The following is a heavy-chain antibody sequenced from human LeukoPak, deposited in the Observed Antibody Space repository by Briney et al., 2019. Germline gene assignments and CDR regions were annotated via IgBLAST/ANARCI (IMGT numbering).Heavy chain of an antibody. Sequence: GGSLRLSCAASGFTFSSYAMSWVRQAPGKGLEWVSAISGSGGSTYYADSVKGRFTISRDNSKNTLYLQMNSLRAEGTAVYYCAKRPYCGGDCYLDYWGQGTLVTVPS. CDR1: GFTFSSYA. V-gene: IGHV3-23*01. J-gene: IGHJ4*02. CDR3: AKRPYCGGDCYLDY. D-gene: IGHD2-21*02. CDR2: ISGSGGST.